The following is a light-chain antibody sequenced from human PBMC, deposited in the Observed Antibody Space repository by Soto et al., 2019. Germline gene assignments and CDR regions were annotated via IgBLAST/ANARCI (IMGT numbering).Light chain of an antibody. Sequence: EIVLTQSPATLSLSPGERATLSYRASQSVSSYLAWYQQKPGQAPRLLIYDASNRATGIPARFSGSGSGTEFTLTISSLQSEDFAVYYCQQYNNWLLSITFGQRTLLEI. CDR2: DAS. V-gene: IGKV3-11*01. J-gene: IGKJ5*01. CDR3: QQYNNWLLSIT. CDR1: QSVSSY.